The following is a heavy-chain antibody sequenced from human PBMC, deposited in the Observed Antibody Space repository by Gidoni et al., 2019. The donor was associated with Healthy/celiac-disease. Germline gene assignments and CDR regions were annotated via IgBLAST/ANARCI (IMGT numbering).Heavy chain of an antibody. V-gene: IGHV3-33*01. CDR2: IWYDGSNK. Sequence: QVQLVESGGGVVQPGRSLRLSCAASGFTFISYGMHWVRQAPGKGLEWVAVIWYDGSNKYYADCVKGRFTISRDNSKNTLYLQMNSLRAEDTAVYYCAREGYCSGGSCYSIDYWGQGTLVTVSS. CDR3: AREGYCSGGSCYSIDY. D-gene: IGHD2-15*01. J-gene: IGHJ4*02. CDR1: GFTFISYG.